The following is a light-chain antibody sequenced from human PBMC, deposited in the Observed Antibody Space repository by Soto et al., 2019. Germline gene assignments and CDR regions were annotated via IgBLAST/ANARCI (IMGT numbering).Light chain of an antibody. CDR1: SSNIGAGYD. CDR2: GNS. CDR3: QSSDSSLSGVV. Sequence: QSVLTQPPSVSGAPGQRVTISCTGSSSNIGAGYDVHWYQQLPGTAPKLLIYGNSNRPSGVPDRFSGSKSGTSASLAITGVQAEDEADYYCQSSDSSLSGVVFGGGTKLTVL. J-gene: IGLJ2*01. V-gene: IGLV1-40*01.